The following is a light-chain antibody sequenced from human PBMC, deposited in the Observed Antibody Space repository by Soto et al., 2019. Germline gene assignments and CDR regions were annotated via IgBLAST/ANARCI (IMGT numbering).Light chain of an antibody. CDR1: ESVRTS. V-gene: IGKV3-15*01. CDR2: GAS. CDR3: QQYPVWPYT. J-gene: IGKJ2*01. Sequence: EIVTTQSPATLSVSPGERATLSCRASESVRTSIAWYQQKPGQAPRLLIYGASTRASGIPDRFSGSGSETEFTLTITSLQSEDLAAYYCQQYPVWPYTFGHGTKLEI.